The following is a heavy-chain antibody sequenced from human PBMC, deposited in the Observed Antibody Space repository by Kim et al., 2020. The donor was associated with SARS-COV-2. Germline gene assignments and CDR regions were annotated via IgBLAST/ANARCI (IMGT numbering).Heavy chain of an antibody. V-gene: IGHV3-48*01. Sequence: GGSLRLSCAASGFTFSRYSMNWVRQAPGKGLEWVSYISTSSSTISYADSVKGRFTVSRDNAKISLYLQMHSLRAEDTAVYFCARDLPNCSGGSCYMYYFDSWGQGILVTVSS. CDR2: ISTSSSTI. CDR1: GFTFSRYS. D-gene: IGHD2-15*01. J-gene: IGHJ4*02. CDR3: ARDLPNCSGGSCYMYYFDS.